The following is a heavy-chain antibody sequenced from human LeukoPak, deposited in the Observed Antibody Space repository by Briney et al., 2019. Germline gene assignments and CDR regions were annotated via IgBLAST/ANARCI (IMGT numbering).Heavy chain of an antibody. Sequence: SQTLSLTCTVSGGSISSGDYYWSWIRQHPGKGLEWIGYIYYSGSTYYNPSLKSRVTISVDTSKNQFSLKLSSVTAADTAVYYCARQLRKAGDYAWFDPWGQGTLVTVSS. D-gene: IGHD4-17*01. CDR1: GGSISSGDYY. J-gene: IGHJ5*02. CDR2: IYYSGST. V-gene: IGHV4-31*03. CDR3: ARQLRKAGDYAWFDP.